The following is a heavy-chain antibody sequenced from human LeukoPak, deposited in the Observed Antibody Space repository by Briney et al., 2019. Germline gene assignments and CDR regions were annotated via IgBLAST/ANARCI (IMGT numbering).Heavy chain of an antibody. Sequence: ASVTVSCKASGGTFSSYAISSVRQAPGQGLEWMGGIIPIFGTANYAQKFQGRVTITADESTSTAYMELSSLRSEGTVVYYCARGGSSSWYGDFDYWGQGTLVTVSS. CDR3: ARGGSSSWYGDFDY. V-gene: IGHV1-69*01. D-gene: IGHD6-13*01. CDR2: IIPIFGTA. J-gene: IGHJ4*02. CDR1: GGTFSSYA.